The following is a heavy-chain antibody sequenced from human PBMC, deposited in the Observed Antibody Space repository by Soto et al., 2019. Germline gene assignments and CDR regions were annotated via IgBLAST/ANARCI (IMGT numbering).Heavy chain of an antibody. Sequence: QPGGSLRLSCAASGFTFSSYAMSWVRQAPGKGLEWVSAISGSGGSTYYADSVKGRFTISRDNSKNTLYLQMNSLRAEDTAVYYCAKVTTGSVVVVAASWGYYYYGMDVWGQGTTVTVSS. CDR1: GFTFSSYA. V-gene: IGHV3-23*01. D-gene: IGHD2-15*01. CDR2: ISGSGGST. CDR3: AKVTTGSVVVVAASWGYYYYGMDV. J-gene: IGHJ6*02.